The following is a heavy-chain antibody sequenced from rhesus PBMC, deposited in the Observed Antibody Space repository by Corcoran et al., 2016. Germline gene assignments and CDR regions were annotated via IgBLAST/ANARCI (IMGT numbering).Heavy chain of an antibody. CDR2: IFGSWIT. D-gene: IGHD4-23*01. CDR3: SRLLYRNYAWYFDL. J-gene: IGHJ2*01. CDR1: GASISFDY. V-gene: IGHV4S2*01. Sequence: QVQLQESGPGLVKPSEILPLTCAVSGASISFDYWNCISQAPGQGQAWIGRIFGSWITYYNPSLHNLVTLSIDTAKYQFSLILTAVTAADTAVYYCSRLLYRNYAWYFDLWGPGTPITISS.